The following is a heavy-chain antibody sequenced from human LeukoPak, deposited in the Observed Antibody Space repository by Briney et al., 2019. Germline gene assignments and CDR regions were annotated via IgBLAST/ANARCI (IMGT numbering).Heavy chain of an antibody. Sequence: GGSLRLSCAASGFSFSSYAMSCVRQAPGRGLEWVSGISESGGNTYYADSVKGRFTISRDNSKNTLYLQMNSLRAEDTAVYYCAKTISVRRYFEYWGQGTLVTVSS. CDR1: GFSFSSYA. J-gene: IGHJ4*02. CDR3: AKTISVRRYFEY. D-gene: IGHD3-3*01. CDR2: ISESGGNT. V-gene: IGHV3-23*01.